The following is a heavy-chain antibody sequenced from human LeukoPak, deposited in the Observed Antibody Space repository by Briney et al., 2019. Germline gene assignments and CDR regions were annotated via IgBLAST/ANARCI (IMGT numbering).Heavy chain of an antibody. CDR2: IDWNGGST. J-gene: IGHJ4*02. CDR3: ERGLETRGSYSVRY. Sequence: GGSLRLSCAASGFTFDDYSMTWVRQVPGKGLEWVSSIDWNGGSTGHAGSVRGRFTISRDTAKNSLYLQMSSLRPEDTALCYCERGLETRGSYSVRYWGQGTLVTVSS. V-gene: IGHV3-20*04. CDR1: GFTFDDYS. D-gene: IGHD3-10*01.